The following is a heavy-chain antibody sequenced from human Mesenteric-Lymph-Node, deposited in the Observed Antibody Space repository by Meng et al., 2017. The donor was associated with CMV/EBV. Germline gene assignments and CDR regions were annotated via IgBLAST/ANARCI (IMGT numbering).Heavy chain of an antibody. CDR3: AIVVVPASTHFYYYGMDV. J-gene: IGHJ6*02. V-gene: IGHV1-2*02. CDR1: GYTFTSYG. D-gene: IGHD2-2*01. Sequence: ASVKVSCKASGYTFTSYGISWVRQAPGQGLEWMGWINPNSGGTNYAQKFQGRVTMTRDTSISTAYMELSRLRSDDTAVYYCAIVVVPASTHFYYYGMDVWGQGTTVPSP. CDR2: INPNSGGT.